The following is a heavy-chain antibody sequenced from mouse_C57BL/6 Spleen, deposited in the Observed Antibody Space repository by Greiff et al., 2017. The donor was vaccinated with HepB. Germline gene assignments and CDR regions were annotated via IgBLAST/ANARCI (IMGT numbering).Heavy chain of an antibody. CDR1: GFTFSDYG. Sequence: EVKLQESGGGLVKPGGSLKLSCAASGFTFSDYGMHWVRQAPEKGLEWVAYISSGSSTIYYADTVKGRFTISRDNAKNTLFLQMTSLRSEDTAMYYCAREGEYDYAMDYWGQGTSVTVSS. CDR3: AREGEYDYAMDY. CDR2: ISSGSSTI. V-gene: IGHV5-17*01. J-gene: IGHJ4*01. D-gene: IGHD5-1*01.